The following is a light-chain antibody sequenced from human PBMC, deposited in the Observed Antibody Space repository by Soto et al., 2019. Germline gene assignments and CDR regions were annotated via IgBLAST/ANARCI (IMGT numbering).Light chain of an antibody. CDR1: SSDVGGYEF. CDR3: CSYVGSDSSFV. V-gene: IGLV2-14*03. J-gene: IGLJ1*01. CDR2: DVS. Sequence: QSALTQPASVSGSPGQSITISCTGTSSDVGGYEFVSWYQQHPGKVPKLIIYDVSIRPSGVPDRFSGSKSGITASLTISGLQAEDEADYYCCSYVGSDSSFVFGSGTKVTVL.